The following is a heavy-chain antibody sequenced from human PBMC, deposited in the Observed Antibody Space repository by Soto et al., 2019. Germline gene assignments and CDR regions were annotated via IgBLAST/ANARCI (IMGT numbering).Heavy chain of an antibody. CDR3: AKDITMIVVVITTMGHAFDI. Sequence: GGSLRLSCAASGFTFSSYAMSWVRQAPGKGLEWVSAISGSGGSTYYADSVKGRFTISRDNSKNTLYLQMNSLRAEDTAVYYWAKDITMIVVVITTMGHAFDIWGQGTMVTVSS. V-gene: IGHV3-23*01. J-gene: IGHJ3*02. D-gene: IGHD3-22*01. CDR1: GFTFSSYA. CDR2: ISGSGGST.